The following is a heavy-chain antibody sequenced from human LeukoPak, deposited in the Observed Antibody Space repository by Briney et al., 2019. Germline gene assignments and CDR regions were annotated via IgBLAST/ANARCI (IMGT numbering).Heavy chain of an antibody. CDR2: FDPEDGET. J-gene: IGHJ4*02. D-gene: IGHD3-3*01. CDR3: ATVNDFWSGFGF. V-gene: IGHV1-24*01. CDR1: GYTLTELS. Sequence: ASVKVSCKVSGYTLTELSMHWLRQAPGKGLEWMGGFDPEDGETIYAQKFQGRVTMTEDTSTDTAYMELSSLRSEDTAVYYCATVNDFWSGFGFWGQGTLVTVSS.